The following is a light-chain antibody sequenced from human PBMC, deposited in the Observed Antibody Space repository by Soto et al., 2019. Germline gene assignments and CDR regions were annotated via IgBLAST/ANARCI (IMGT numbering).Light chain of an antibody. CDR2: DVS. Sequence: SVLTPPASVSGSPGQSITISCTGTSRDVGGYNYVSWYQQHPGKAPKLMIYDVSNRPSGVSNRFSGSKSGNTASLTISGLQAEDEADYYCSSYTSSSTLEVVFGGGTKLTVL. CDR1: SRDVGGYNY. J-gene: IGLJ2*01. CDR3: SSYTSSSTLEVV. V-gene: IGLV2-14*01.